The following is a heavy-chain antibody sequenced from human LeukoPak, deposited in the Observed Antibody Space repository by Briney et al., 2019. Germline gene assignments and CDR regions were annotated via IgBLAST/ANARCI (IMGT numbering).Heavy chain of an antibody. J-gene: IGHJ6*03. CDR1: GYIFTNYW. Sequence: GESLQISCKGSGYIFTNYWIAWVRQMPGKGLEWMGIIYPGDSDTRYSPSFQGHVTISADKSISTAYLQWSSLKASGTAIYYCARQVDYGDYFYYMDVWGKGTTVTISS. D-gene: IGHD4-17*01. V-gene: IGHV5-51*01. CDR3: ARQVDYGDYFYYMDV. CDR2: IYPGDSDT.